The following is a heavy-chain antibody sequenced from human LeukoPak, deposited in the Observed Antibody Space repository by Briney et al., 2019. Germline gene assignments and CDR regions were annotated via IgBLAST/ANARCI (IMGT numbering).Heavy chain of an antibody. CDR1: GLIFSNCW. Sequence: GGSLRLSRAASGLIFSNCWMTWVRQAPGKGLEWVGRIKSEVDGATRDYAAPVRGRFTLSRDDSRNTLYLQMNSLRAEDTAVYYCAKPSGSSWHAEYFQHWGQGTLVTVSS. D-gene: IGHD6-13*01. J-gene: IGHJ1*01. V-gene: IGHV3-15*01. CDR3: AKPSGSSWHAEYFQH. CDR2: IKSEVDGATR.